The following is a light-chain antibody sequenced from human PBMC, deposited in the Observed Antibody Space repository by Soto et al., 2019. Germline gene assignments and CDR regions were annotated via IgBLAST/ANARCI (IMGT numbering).Light chain of an antibody. Sequence: DIQMTQSPSTLSASVGDRVTITCRASQSISSWLAWYQQKPGKAPKLLIYKASILASGVPSRFSGSTSGTEFTLTISSLQPDDFATYYCHQYNSYSPLMCTFGQGTKLEIK. CDR1: QSISSW. V-gene: IGKV1-5*03. CDR2: KAS. J-gene: IGKJ2*02. CDR3: HQYNSYSPLMCT.